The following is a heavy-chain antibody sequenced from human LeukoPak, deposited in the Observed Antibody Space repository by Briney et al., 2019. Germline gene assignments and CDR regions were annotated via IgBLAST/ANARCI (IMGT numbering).Heavy chain of an antibody. V-gene: IGHV4-59*01. Sequence: SETLSLTCTASGGSINSYYWNWIRQPPGKGLEWIGCIYDSGSTKYNPSLKSRVTISVDTSKNQFFLKLSSVTAADTAMYYCARARYVNSFYAFDIWGQGTLVTVSS. CDR1: GGSINSYY. J-gene: IGHJ3*02. D-gene: IGHD3-9*01. CDR3: ARARYVNSFYAFDI. CDR2: IYDSGST.